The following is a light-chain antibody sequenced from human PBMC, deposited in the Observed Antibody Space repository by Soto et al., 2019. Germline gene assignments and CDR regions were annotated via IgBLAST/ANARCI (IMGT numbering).Light chain of an antibody. CDR1: QSVASN. CDR3: QQYYHWPRT. CDR2: AAS. J-gene: IGKJ1*01. V-gene: IGKV3-15*01. Sequence: EIVLTQSPATLSVSPGERATLPFRASQSVASNLAWYQQKPGQTPRLLIYAASTRATGIPARFSGSGSGTDFNLTITSLQSEDFAVYYCQQYYHWPRTFGQGTKVDIK.